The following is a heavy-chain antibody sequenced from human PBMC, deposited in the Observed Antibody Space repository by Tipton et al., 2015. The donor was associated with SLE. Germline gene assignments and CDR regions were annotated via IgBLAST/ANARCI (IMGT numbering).Heavy chain of an antibody. J-gene: IGHJ4*02. CDR2: INHSGST. CDR1: GGSFGGNF. Sequence: SLTCAVYGGSFGGNFWTWIRPPPGKGLEWIGEINHSGSTTSNPSLKSRVTMSVDTSKNQFSLRVRSVTAADTAVYYCARGGGSYYDYWGQGTLVTVSS. CDR3: ARGGGSYYDY. D-gene: IGHD1-26*01. V-gene: IGHV4-34*01.